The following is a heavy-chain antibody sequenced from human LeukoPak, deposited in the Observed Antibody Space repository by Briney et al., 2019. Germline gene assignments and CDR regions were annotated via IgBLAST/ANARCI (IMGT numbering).Heavy chain of an antibody. CDR1: GGSFSGYY. V-gene: IGHV4-34*01. Sequence: SETLSLICAVYGGSFSGYYWSWIRQPPGKGLEWIGEINHSGSTNYNPSLKSRVTISVDTSKNQFSLKLSSVTAADTAVYYCARVSGVGRPKGYYFDYWGQGTLVTVSS. CDR3: ARVSGVGRPKGYYFDY. J-gene: IGHJ4*02. CDR2: INHSGST. D-gene: IGHD1-26*01.